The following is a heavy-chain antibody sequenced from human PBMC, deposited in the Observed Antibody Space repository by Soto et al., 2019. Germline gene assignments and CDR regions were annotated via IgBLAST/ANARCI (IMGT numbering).Heavy chain of an antibody. V-gene: IGHV4-34*01. J-gene: IGHJ4*02. D-gene: IGHD3-10*01. Sequence: QVHLQQWGAGLLKPSETLSLTCAVYGGSFSGYYCIWIRQPPGKGLEWIGEINHSGSTNYNPSLKSRVTISVDTYKNQFSLKLNSVTAADTAVYYCARVNAHYITLVREIYYFDYWGQGTLVTVSS. CDR1: GGSFSGYY. CDR3: ARVNAHYITLVREIYYFDY. CDR2: INHSGST.